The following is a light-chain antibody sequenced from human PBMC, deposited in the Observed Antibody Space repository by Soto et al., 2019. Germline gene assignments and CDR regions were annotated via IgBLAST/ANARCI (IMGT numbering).Light chain of an antibody. V-gene: IGLV1-44*01. CDR3: SEWDDSLNGPL. Sequence: QSVLTQPPSASGTPGPRVTISCSGGSSNIGGNTVNWYQQLPGAAPKLIIFSNSQRPSGVPDRFSGSKSGTSASLAIGGLQSEDEAEYYCSEWDDSLNGPLFGGGTKLTVL. J-gene: IGLJ2*01. CDR2: SNS. CDR1: SSNIGGNT.